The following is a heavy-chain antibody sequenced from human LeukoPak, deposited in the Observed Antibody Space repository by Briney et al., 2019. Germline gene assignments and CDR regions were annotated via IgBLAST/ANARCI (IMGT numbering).Heavy chain of an antibody. CDR1: GGPINSSECY. J-gene: IGHJ4*02. CDR3: ARAGYSSSWPLDH. Sequence: SQPLSLPCTLSGGPINSSECYGPWIRQHPGKGLGWFGHIYYRGSTSYYPSLKTRVTISVYTSKNQFSLKLSSRTAADTAVYYCARAGYSSSWPLDHWGQGTLVTVSS. CDR2: IYYRGST. V-gene: IGHV4-31*03. D-gene: IGHD6-13*01.